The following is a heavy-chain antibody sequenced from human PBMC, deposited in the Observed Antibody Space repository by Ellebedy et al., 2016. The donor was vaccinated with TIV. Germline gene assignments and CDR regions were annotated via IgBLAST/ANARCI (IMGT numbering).Heavy chain of an antibody. Sequence: GESLKISCAASGFSFSSYAMSWVRQAPGKGLEWVSGISGSGDSTSYADSVKGRFTISRDNSKNTLYLQMSGLGAEDTAVYYWARDPPILIMLVVADYWGQGTLVTVSS. J-gene: IGHJ4*02. CDR3: ARDPPILIMLVVADY. D-gene: IGHD3-22*01. V-gene: IGHV3-23*01. CDR2: ISGSGDST. CDR1: GFSFSSYA.